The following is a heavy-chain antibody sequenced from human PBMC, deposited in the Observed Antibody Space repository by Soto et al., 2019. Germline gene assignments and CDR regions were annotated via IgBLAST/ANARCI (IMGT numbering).Heavy chain of an antibody. J-gene: IGHJ6*04. CDR3: AKARGYSYDVGKQNGMDV. Sequence: QVQLVESGGGVVQPGRSLRLSCAASGFTFSSYGMHWVRQAPGKGLEWVAVISYDGSNKYYADSVKGRFTISRDNSKKTLYLQMNSLRAEDTAVYYCAKARGYSYDVGKQNGMDVWGKGTTVTVSS. CDR2: ISYDGSNK. V-gene: IGHV3-30*18. D-gene: IGHD5-18*01. CDR1: GFTFSSYG.